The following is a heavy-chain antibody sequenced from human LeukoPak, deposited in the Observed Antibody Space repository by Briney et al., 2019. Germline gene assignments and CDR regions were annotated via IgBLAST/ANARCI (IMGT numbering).Heavy chain of an antibody. V-gene: IGHV3-23*01. D-gene: IGHD3-10*01. CDR2: INDGGSIT. CDR1: GCTFDDYG. Sequence: GGSLTLSCAASGCTFDDYGRTWVRQAPGKGLEWVATINDGGSITYYAESVKGRFTIYRDNSKNTLFLQMSTLRAEDTAVYYCAKSRGSGSSMPRGVNFDYWGQATLVTVSS. J-gene: IGHJ4*02. CDR3: AKSRGSGSSMPRGVNFDY.